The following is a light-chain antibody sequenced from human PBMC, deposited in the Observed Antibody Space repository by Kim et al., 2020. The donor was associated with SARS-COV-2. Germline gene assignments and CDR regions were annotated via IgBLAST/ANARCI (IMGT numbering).Light chain of an antibody. Sequence: QSALTQPASVPGSPGQSITISCTGTSSDVGGYNYVSWYQQHPGKAPKLMIYDVSNRPSGVSNRFSGSKSGNTASLTISGLQAEDEADYYCSSYTSSSTLVFGTGTQLTVL. CDR3: SSYTSSSTLV. CDR1: SSDVGGYNY. J-gene: IGLJ1*01. CDR2: DVS. V-gene: IGLV2-14*03.